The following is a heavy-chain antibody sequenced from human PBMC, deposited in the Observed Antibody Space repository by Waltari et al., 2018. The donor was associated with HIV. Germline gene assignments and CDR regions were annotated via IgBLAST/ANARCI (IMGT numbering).Heavy chain of an antibody. V-gene: IGHV1-2*02. D-gene: IGHD1-1*01. Sequence: QVQLVQSGAEVKKPGASVKVSCKASGYTFTRYYIHWVRQAPGQGLEWMGWINPNSGGTNYTQKFQGRVTMTRATSITTAYMELSRLRSDDTAVYYCAKSPGTWSTRDWGQGTLVTVSS. CDR2: INPNSGGT. J-gene: IGHJ4*02. CDR3: AKSPGTWSTRD. CDR1: GYTFTRYY.